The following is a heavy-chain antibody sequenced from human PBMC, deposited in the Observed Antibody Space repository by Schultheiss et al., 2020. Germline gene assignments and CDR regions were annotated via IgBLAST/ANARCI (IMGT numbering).Heavy chain of an antibody. J-gene: IGHJ4*02. CDR1: GGTFSSYA. CDR2: ISAYNGNT. Sequence: ASVKVSCKASGGTFSSYAISWVRQAPGQGLEWMGWISAYNGNTNYAQKLQGRVTMTTDKSTSTAYMELSSLRSEDTAVYYCAREEEGGYYFDYWGQGTLVTGYS. V-gene: IGHV1-18*01. CDR3: AREEEGGYYFDY. D-gene: IGHD3-16*01.